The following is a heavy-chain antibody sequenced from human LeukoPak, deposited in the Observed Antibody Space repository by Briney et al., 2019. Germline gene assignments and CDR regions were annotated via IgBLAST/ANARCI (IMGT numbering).Heavy chain of an antibody. CDR2: ISSSGTTI. CDR3: TRGGGEFDP. CDR1: GFTFSSYE. Sequence: GGSLRLSCAASGFTFSSYEMNWVRQAPGKGLEWVSYISSSGTTINYSDSVKGRFTISRDNAKNSLYLQVNSLRVEDTAMYYCTRGGGEFDPWGQGTLVIVSS. D-gene: IGHD3-10*01. J-gene: IGHJ5*02. V-gene: IGHV3-48*03.